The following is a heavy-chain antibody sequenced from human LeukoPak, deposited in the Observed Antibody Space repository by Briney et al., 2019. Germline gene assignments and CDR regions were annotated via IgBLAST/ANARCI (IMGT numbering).Heavy chain of an antibody. J-gene: IGHJ6*02. D-gene: IGHD3-10*01. CDR3: ARDRPGSHYYYYYGMDV. CDR2: ISSSSSYI. CDR1: GFTFSSYS. Sequence: GGSLRLSCAASGFTFSSYSMNWVRQAPGKGLEWVSSISSSSSYIYYADSVKGRFTISRDNAKNSLYLQMNSLRAEDTAVYYCARDRPGSHYYYYYGMDVWGQGTTVTVSS. V-gene: IGHV3-21*01.